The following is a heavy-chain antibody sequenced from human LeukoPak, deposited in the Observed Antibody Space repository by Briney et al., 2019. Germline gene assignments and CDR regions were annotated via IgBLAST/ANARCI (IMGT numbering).Heavy chain of an antibody. Sequence: GGSLRLSCAASGFTFSSYWMSWVRQAPGKGLEGVANIKQDGSEEYYVDSVKGRFTISRDNAKNSLYLQMNSLRAEDTAVYSCARALLRYFDWFPAYWGQGALVTVSS. D-gene: IGHD3-9*01. CDR1: GFTFSSYW. CDR2: IKQDGSEE. CDR3: ARALLRYFDWFPAY. J-gene: IGHJ4*02. V-gene: IGHV3-7*01.